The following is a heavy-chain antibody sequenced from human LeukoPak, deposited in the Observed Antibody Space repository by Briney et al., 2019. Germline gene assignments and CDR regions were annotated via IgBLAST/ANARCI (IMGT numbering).Heavy chain of an antibody. CDR3: ASFSDSSGWYLTFDY. V-gene: IGHV3-21*01. J-gene: IGHJ4*02. D-gene: IGHD6-19*01. Sequence: GGSLRLSCAASGFTFSSYSMNWVRQAPGKGLEWVSSISSSSSYIYYADSVKGRFTISRDNAKNSLYLQMNSLRAEDTAVYYCASFSDSSGWYLTFDYWGQGALVTVSS. CDR2: ISSSSSYI. CDR1: GFTFSSYS.